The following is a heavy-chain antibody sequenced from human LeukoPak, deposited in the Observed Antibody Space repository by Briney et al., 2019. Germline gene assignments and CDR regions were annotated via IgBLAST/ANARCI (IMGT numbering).Heavy chain of an antibody. Sequence: GESLSISCKGSGYSFTSYWISWVRQMPGHGLEWMGRIDPSDSFTNYSPSFQGHVTISADKSISTAYLQWSSLKASDTAMYYRARPGGSGSFPYWGQGTLVTVSS. D-gene: IGHD3-10*01. V-gene: IGHV5-10-1*01. J-gene: IGHJ4*02. CDR1: GYSFTSYW. CDR2: IDPSDSFT. CDR3: ARPGGSGSFPY.